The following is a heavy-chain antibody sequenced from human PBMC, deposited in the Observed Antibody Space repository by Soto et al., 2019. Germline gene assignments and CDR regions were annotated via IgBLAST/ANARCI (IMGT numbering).Heavy chain of an antibody. CDR2: ISSSSSTI. CDR1: GFTFSSYS. D-gene: IGHD6-19*01. Sequence: EVQLVESGGGLVQPGGSLRLSCAASGFTFSSYSMNWVRQAPGKGLEWVSYISSSSSTIYYADSVKGRFTISRDNAKNSLYLQMNSLRDEDTAVYYCARGVGWSWGAVAGTYPPRGNWGQGTLVTVSS. J-gene: IGHJ4*02. CDR3: ARGVGWSWGAVAGTYPPRGN. V-gene: IGHV3-48*02.